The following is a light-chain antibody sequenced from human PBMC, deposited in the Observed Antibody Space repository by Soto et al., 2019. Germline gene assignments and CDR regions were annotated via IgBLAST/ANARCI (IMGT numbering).Light chain of an antibody. CDR2: LNSDGSH. CDR1: SGHSSYA. J-gene: IGLJ2*01. CDR3: QTWDTGSVI. Sequence: QSVLTQSPSASASLGASVKFTCTLSSGHSSYAIAWHQQQPEKGPRYLMKLNSDGSHNKGDGIPDRFSGSSSGAERYLTISGLQSEDEADYSCQTWDTGSVIFGGGTKLTVL. V-gene: IGLV4-69*01.